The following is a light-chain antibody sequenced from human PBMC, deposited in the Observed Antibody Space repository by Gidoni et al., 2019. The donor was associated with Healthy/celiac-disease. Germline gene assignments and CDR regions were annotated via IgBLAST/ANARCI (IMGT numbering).Light chain of an antibody. CDR2: EVR. CDR1: SSDVGSYNL. CDR3: CSYAGSSRV. Sequence: QSPRPQPASAAASPGQAITISCTGTSSDVGSYNLVSWYQQHPGKAPKLMIYEVRKRPSGVSNRVSGSKSGNTASLTISGLQAEDEDDYYCCSYAGSSRVFGGGTKLTVL. V-gene: IGLV2-23*02. J-gene: IGLJ3*02.